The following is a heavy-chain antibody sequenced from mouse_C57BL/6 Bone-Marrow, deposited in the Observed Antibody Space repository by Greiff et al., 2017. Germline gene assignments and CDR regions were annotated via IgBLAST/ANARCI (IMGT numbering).Heavy chain of an antibody. CDR3: TTIPNLFFAY. D-gene: IGHD1-1*01. CDR1: GFNIKDDY. CDR2: IDPENGDT. V-gene: IGHV14-4*01. J-gene: IGHJ3*01. Sequence: VQLQQSGAELVRPGASVKLSCTASGFNIKDDYMHWVKQRPEQGLEWIGWIDPENGDTEYASKFQGKATISADTSSITAYLQLSSLTSEDTAVYYCTTIPNLFFAYWGQGTLVTVSA.